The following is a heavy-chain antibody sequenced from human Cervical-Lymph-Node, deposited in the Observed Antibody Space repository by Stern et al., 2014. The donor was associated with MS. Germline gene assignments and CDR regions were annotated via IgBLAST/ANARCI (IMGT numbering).Heavy chain of an antibody. D-gene: IGHD1-1*01. CDR1: GFTFSNYG. J-gene: IGHJ4*02. CDR3: AKKSVGTTGTTTAFDY. V-gene: IGHV3-30*18. CDR2: ISYDADDK. Sequence: VQLEESGGGVVQPGTSLRLSCAVSGFTFSNYGMHWVRQAPGKGLEWVAVISYDADDKFYADSVKGLFTISRDTPKNTMYLQLNSLKVEDTAVYFCAKKSVGTTGTTTAFDYWGQGTLVTVSS.